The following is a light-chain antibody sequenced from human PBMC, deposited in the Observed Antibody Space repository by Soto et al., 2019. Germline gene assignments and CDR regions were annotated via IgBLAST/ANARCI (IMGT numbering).Light chain of an antibody. J-gene: IGLJ3*02. V-gene: IGLV2-23*02. CDR2: EVS. Sequence: QSVLTQPASVSGSPGQSITISCTGTSSDVGSYNLVSWYQQHPGKAPKLIIYEVSKRPSGVSNRFSGSKSGNTASLTISGLQAEDEADYYCCSYAGSLWVFGGGTKLTVL. CDR3: CSYAGSLWV. CDR1: SSDVGSYNL.